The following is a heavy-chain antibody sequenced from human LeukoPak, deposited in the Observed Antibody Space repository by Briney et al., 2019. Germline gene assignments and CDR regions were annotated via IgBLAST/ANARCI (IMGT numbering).Heavy chain of an antibody. D-gene: IGHD2-8*01. CDR2: INPSGGGT. J-gene: IGHJ3*02. V-gene: IGHV1-46*01. CDR1: GNTFTSYY. CDR3: ARRVLRGRNAFDN. Sequence: ASVTVSCKASGNTFTSYYIHWVRQAPGQGLEWMGVINPSGGGTTYAQKFQGRVSLTTDMSTSTVYMELSSLRSEDTAIYYRARRVLRGRNAFDNWGQGTMVTVSS.